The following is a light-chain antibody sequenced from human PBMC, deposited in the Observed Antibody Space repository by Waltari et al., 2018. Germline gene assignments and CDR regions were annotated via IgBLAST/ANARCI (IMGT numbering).Light chain of an antibody. CDR1: NISHKY. J-gene: IGLJ3*02. Sequence: SYKLTQTPSLAVSPGQTASITCSGENISHKYVCWYQQKTGQSPELVIYQDDKRPSGIPERFSGSNAGDTATLTISGTQPMDEADYYCQAWDDTTAWVFGGGTKLTVL. CDR2: QDD. CDR3: QAWDDTTAWV. V-gene: IGLV3-1*01.